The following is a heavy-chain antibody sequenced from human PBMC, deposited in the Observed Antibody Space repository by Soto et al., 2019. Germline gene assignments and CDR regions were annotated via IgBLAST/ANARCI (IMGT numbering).Heavy chain of an antibody. D-gene: IGHD5-18*01. CDR3: AKVLFGFTYGKFDY. CDR1: GFTFYNFA. V-gene: IGHV3-23*01. J-gene: IGHJ4*02. Sequence: GSLRLSCAASGFTFYNFAMSWVRQAPGKGLEWVSGISDSGHSTYYADSARGRFTISRDNSKNTLYLQMNSLRAEDTAVYYCAKVLFGFTYGKFDYWGQGTLVTAPQ. CDR2: ISDSGHST.